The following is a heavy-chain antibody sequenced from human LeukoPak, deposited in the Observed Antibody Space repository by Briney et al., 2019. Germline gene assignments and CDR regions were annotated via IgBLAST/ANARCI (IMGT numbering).Heavy chain of an antibody. Sequence: SVKVSCKASGYTFTSYDINWVRQAPGQGLEWMGGIIPIFGTANYAQKFQGRVTITADESTSTAYMELSSLRSEDTAVYYCARDREYYDILTGYDLYYYYGMDVWGQGTTVTVSS. CDR1: GYTFTSYD. V-gene: IGHV1-69*13. J-gene: IGHJ6*02. D-gene: IGHD3-9*01. CDR2: IIPIFGTA. CDR3: ARDREYYDILTGYDLYYYYGMDV.